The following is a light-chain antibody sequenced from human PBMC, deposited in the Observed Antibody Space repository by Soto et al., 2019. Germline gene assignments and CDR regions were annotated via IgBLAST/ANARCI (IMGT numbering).Light chain of an antibody. CDR3: QQYNDSPT. CDR2: GAS. Sequence: EIVMTQSPATLSLPPGERATLSCRASQSVSSNLAWYEQKPVQAPTLLIYGASTRAAGIPARFGGSGSGTDFTLTISSLQSEDFEHYSCQQYNDSPTFGQRTKVEIK. CDR1: QSVSSN. J-gene: IGKJ1*01. V-gene: IGKV3D-15*02.